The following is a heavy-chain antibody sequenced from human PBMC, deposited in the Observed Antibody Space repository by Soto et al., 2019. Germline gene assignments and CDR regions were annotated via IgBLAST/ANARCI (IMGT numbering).Heavy chain of an antibody. CDR3: ARLSYYDSSGFDY. J-gene: IGHJ4*02. D-gene: IGHD3-22*01. CDR1: GGSISSSSYY. Sequence: SETLSLTCTVSGGSISSSSYYWGWIRQPPGKGLEWIGSIYYSGSTYYNPSLKSRVTISVDTSKNQFSPKLSSVTAADTAVYYCARLSYYDSSGFDYWGQGTLVTVSS. CDR2: IYYSGST. V-gene: IGHV4-39*01.